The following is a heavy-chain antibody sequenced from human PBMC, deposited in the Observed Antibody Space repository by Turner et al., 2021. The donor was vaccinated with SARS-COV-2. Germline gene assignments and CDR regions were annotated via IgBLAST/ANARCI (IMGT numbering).Heavy chain of an antibody. J-gene: IGHJ3*02. CDR3: ARDRGSGWFYEFDI. V-gene: IGHV1-2*02. D-gene: IGHD6-19*01. CDR1: GYTFAGYY. CDR2: INPNSGGT. Sequence: QVQLVQSGAEVKKPGASVKVSCKASGYTFAGYYIHWVRQAPGQGLKWMGWINPNSGGTNYAQRFQGRVTMTGDTSISTAYMELSTLRSDDTAVYYCARDRGSGWFYEFDIWGQGTMVTVSS.